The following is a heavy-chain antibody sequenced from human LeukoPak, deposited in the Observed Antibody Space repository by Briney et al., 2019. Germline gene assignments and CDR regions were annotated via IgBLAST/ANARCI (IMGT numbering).Heavy chain of an antibody. CDR2: IKQDGSEK. CDR1: GFTFSSYW. J-gene: IGHJ4*02. V-gene: IGHV3-7*01. D-gene: IGHD3-16*02. CDR3: VRAGEYYVWGSYRPDY. Sequence: PGGSLRLSCAASGFTFSSYWMSWVRQAPGKGLEWVANIKQDGSEKYYVDSVKGRFTISRDKAKNSLYLQMNSLRAEDTAVYYCVRAGEYYVWGSYRPDYWGQGTLVTVSS.